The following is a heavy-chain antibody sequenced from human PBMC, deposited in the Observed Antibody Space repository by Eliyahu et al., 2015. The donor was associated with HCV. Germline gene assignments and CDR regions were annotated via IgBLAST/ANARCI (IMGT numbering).Heavy chain of an antibody. Sequence: CPASGFTFSSYGMHWVRQAPGKGLEWVAVISXDGSNKYYADSVKGRFTISRDNSKNTLYLQMNSLRAEDTAVYYCAKAGRPPWPAPFDYWGQGTLVTVSS. V-gene: IGHV3-30*18. CDR2: ISXDGSNK. J-gene: IGHJ4*02. CDR1: GFTFSSYG. CDR3: AKAGRPPWPAPFDY. D-gene: IGHD3-10*01.